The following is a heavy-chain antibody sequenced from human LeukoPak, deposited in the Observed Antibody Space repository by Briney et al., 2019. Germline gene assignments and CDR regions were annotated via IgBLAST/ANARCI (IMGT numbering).Heavy chain of an antibody. CDR2: IIPIFGTE. J-gene: IGHJ3*02. V-gene: IGHV1-69*01. D-gene: IGHD3-3*01. CDR3: AGDRGVWSSYVFDI. Sequence: GSAVKVSCKASGGTFSSYVIRWVRPAPGQGLEWMGGIIPIFGTENYAQKFKGRVTITANESTSPAYMERSSLRSENTAVYYCAGDRGVWSSYVFDIWGQGTMVTVSS. CDR1: GGTFSSYV.